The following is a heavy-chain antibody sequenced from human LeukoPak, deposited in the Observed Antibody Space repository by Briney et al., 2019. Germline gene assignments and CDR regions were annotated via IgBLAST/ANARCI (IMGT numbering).Heavy chain of an antibody. CDR2: IYYSGST. D-gene: IGHD1-26*01. CDR1: GGSISSSGYY. CDR3: ARHEYSGSYYGLSWFDP. J-gene: IGHJ5*02. V-gene: IGHV4-39*01. Sequence: SETLSLTCTVSGGSISSSGYYWGWIRQPPRKGLEWIASIYYSGSTYYNPSLKSRVTISVDTSKNQLSLKLSSLTAADTAVYYCARHEYSGSYYGLSWFDPWGQGTLVTVSS.